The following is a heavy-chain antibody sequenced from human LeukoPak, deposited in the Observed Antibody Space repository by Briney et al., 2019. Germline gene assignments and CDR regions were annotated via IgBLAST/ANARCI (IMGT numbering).Heavy chain of an antibody. CDR2: INPNSGGT. Sequence: ASVKVSCKASGYTFTGYYMHWVRQAPGQGLEWMGWINPNSGGTNYAQKFQGRVTMTRDTSISTAYMGLSRLRSDDTAVYYCATAKYYYGSGSYSALDYWGKGTLVTVSS. CDR3: ATAKYYYGSGSYSALDY. D-gene: IGHD3-10*01. J-gene: IGHJ4*02. CDR1: GYTFTGYY. V-gene: IGHV1-2*02.